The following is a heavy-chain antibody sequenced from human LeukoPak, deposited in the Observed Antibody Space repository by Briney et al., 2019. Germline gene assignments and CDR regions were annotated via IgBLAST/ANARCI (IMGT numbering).Heavy chain of an antibody. CDR1: GFTFSSYG. CDR2: ISYDGSNK. V-gene: IGHV3-30*18. D-gene: IGHD5-24*01. Sequence: PGRSLRLSCAASGFTFSSYGMHWVRQAPGKGLEWVAVISYDGSNKYYADSVKGRFTISRDNSKNTLYLQMNSLRAEDTAVYYCAKAGWLQLESYFDYWGQGTLVTVSS. CDR3: AKAGWLQLESYFDY. J-gene: IGHJ4*02.